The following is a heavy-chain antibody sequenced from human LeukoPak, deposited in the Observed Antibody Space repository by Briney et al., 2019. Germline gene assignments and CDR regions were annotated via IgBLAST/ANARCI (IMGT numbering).Heavy chain of an antibody. CDR2: IYTSGST. D-gene: IGHD2-2*01. CDR3: AREYCSSTSCYWVNWFDP. V-gene: IGHV4-4*07. J-gene: IGHJ5*02. CDR1: GGSISSYY. Sequence: PSETLSLTCTVSGGSISSYYWSWIRQPAGKGLEWIGRIYTSGSTNYNPSLKSRVTMSVDTSKNQCSLKLSSVTAADTAVYYCAREYCSSTSCYWVNWFDPWGQGTLVTVSS.